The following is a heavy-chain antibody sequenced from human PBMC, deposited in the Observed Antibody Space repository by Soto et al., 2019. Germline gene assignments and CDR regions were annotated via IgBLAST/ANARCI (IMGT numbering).Heavy chain of an antibody. CDR1: GYTFTSSY. CDR2: INPNGGST. J-gene: IGHJ4*02. CDR3: ARDLLAANY. D-gene: IGHD2-15*01. Sequence: QVQLVQSGAEVKKPGASVKLSCKASGYTFTSSYVHWVRQAPGQGLEWVAIINPNGGSTNYAQEFQGRVTVTRGTSTSTVFMELSSLHSDDTAVYYCARDLLAANYWGQGTLVTVSS. V-gene: IGHV1-46*01.